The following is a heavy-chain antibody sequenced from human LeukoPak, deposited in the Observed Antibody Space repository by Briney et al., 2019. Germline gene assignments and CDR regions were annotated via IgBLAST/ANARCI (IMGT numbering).Heavy chain of an antibody. V-gene: IGHV1-2*02. J-gene: IGHJ3*02. CDR3: ARDLGIAARPFDAFDI. CDR2: INPNSGGT. D-gene: IGHD6-6*01. Sequence: ASVKVSCKASGYTFTSYHMHWVRQAPGQGLEWMGWINPNSGGTNYAQKFQGRVTMTRDTSISTAYMELSRLRSDDTAVYYCARDLGIAARPFDAFDIWGQGTMVTVSS. CDR1: GYTFTSYH.